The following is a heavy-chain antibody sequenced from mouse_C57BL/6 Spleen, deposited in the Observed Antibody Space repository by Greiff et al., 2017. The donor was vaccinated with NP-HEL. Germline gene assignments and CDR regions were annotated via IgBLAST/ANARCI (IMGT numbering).Heavy chain of an antibody. CDR2: IYPGSGST. CDR1: GYTFTSYW. V-gene: IGHV1-55*01. J-gene: IGHJ4*01. Sequence: QVQLQQPGAELVKPGASVKMSCKASGYTFTSYWITWVKQRPGQGLEWIGAIYPGSGSTTYNEKFKSKATLTVDTSSSTAYMQLSSLTSEDSAGNYCARREDPMDYWGQGTSVTVSS. CDR3: ARREDPMDY.